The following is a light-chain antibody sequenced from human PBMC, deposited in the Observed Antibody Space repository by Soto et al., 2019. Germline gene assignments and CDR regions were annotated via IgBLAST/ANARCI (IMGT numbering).Light chain of an antibody. J-gene: IGLJ3*02. CDR3: VLYMGSGTHWV. CDR2: STN. Sequence: QTVVTQEPSFSESPGGTVTLTCGLSSGSVSTSYYPSWYQQTPGQAPRTLIYSTNTRSSGVPDRFSGSILGNKAALTITGAQADDESDYYCVLYMGSGTHWVFGGGTKLTVL. V-gene: IGLV8-61*01. CDR1: SGSVSTSYY.